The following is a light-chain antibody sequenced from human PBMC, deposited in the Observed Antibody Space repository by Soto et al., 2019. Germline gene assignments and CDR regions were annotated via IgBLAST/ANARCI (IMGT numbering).Light chain of an antibody. Sequence: DIVMTQSPLSLSVTPGEPASISCRSSQSLLYSNGYNYMDWYLQKPGQSPQLLIYFGSNRASGVPDRVSGSGSGTDFTLAISSVGPEDFGVYYRMQSLGTPLTFGPGTKVDVK. CDR1: QSLLYSNGYNY. V-gene: IGKV2-28*01. CDR2: FGS. CDR3: MQSLGTPLT. J-gene: IGKJ3*01.